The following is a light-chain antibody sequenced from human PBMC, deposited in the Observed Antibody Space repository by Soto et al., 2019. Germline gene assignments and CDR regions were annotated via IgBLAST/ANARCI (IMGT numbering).Light chain of an antibody. V-gene: IGKV3-11*01. CDR3: QQRSNWPIT. J-gene: IGKJ5*01. CDR1: QSVSSY. CDR2: GAS. Sequence: EIVMTQSPATLSVSPGERATLSCRASQSVSSYLAWYHQKNGQAPRLLIYGASNRATAIPDRFSGSGSGTDLTITISSLEPEDFEVYYCQQRSNWPITFGQGTRLEIK.